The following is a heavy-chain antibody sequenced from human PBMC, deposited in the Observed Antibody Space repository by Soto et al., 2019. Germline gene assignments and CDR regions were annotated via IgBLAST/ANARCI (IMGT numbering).Heavy chain of an antibody. CDR2: ISTYTGNT. Sequence: ASVKVSCKSSGYTFSSYGVSWVRQAPGQGLEWLGWISTYTGNTKHAQKFQDRVTLTTEASTSTAYMELRSLRSDDTAVYYCVRARCTNRRCYTHHFDVWGQGTTVTVSS. CDR3: VRARCTNRRCYTHHFDV. J-gene: IGHJ6*02. V-gene: IGHV1-18*04. CDR1: GYTFSSYG. D-gene: IGHD2-8*01.